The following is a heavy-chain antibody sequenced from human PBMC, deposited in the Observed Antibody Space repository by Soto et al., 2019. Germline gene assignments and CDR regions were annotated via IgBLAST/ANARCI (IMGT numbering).Heavy chain of an antibody. CDR3: AREPPGYSSSVDY. V-gene: IGHV3-21*01. CDR1: GFTFSSYS. Sequence: GGSLRLSCAASGFTFSSYSMNWVRQAPGKGLEWVSSISSSSSYIYYADSVKGRFTISRDNAKNSLYLQMNSLRAEDTAVYYCAREPPGYSSSVDYWGQGTLVTVSS. J-gene: IGHJ4*02. CDR2: ISSSSSYI. D-gene: IGHD6-6*01.